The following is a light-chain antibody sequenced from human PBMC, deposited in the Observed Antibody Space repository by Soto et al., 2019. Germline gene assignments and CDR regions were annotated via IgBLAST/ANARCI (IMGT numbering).Light chain of an antibody. V-gene: IGLV2-14*01. Sequence: QSALTQPASVSGSPGQAINISCTGTSSDVGGYNNVCWYQQHPGKAPKLIIYDVSNRPSGVFNRFSGSKSGNTASLTISGLQAEYEADYYCSSFTSSTTYVFGTGTKLTVL. CDR1: SSDVGGYNN. J-gene: IGLJ1*01. CDR2: DVS. CDR3: SSFTSSTTYV.